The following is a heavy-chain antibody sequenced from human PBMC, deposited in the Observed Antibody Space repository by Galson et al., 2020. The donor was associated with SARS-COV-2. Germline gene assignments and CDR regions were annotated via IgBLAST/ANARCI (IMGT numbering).Heavy chain of an antibody. CDR1: GDSVSSNSAA. V-gene: IGHV6-1*01. J-gene: IGHJ3*02. Sequence: SQTLSLTCAISGDSVSSNSAAWNWIRQSPSRGLEWLGRTYYRSQWSTDYAVSVKSRITINPDTSKNQFSLQLNSVTPEDSAIYYCAGRVAGAGSLHIWGQGTMVIVSS. CDR3: AGRVAGAGSLHI. CDR2: TYYRSQWST. D-gene: IGHD6-13*01.